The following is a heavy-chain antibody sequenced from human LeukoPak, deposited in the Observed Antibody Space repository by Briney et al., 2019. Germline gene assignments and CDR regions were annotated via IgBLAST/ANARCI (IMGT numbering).Heavy chain of an antibody. CDR3: TIAARPIWFDY. J-gene: IGHJ4*02. CDR2: INPNSGGT. D-gene: IGHD6-6*01. V-gene: IGHV1-2*02. Sequence: ASVKVSCKASGYTFTGHYMHWVRQAPGQGLEWMGWINPNSGGTYYAQKFQGRVTMTRDTSISTAYMELSRLRSDDTAVYYCTIAARPIWFDYWGRGTLVTVSS. CDR1: GYTFTGHY.